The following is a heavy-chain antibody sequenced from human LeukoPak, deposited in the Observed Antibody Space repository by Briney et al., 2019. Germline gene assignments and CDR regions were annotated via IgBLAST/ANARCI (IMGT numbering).Heavy chain of an antibody. CDR3: ARPYGLKTGVIGNDAFDI. V-gene: IGHV4-39*01. CDR1: GGSISSSSYY. D-gene: IGHD7-27*01. Sequence: SETLSLTCTVSGGSISSSSYYWGWIRQPPGKGLEWIGSIYYSGSTYYNPSLKSRVTISVDTSKNQFSLKLSSVTAADTAVYYCARPYGLKTGVIGNDAFDIWGQGTMVTVSS. J-gene: IGHJ3*02. CDR2: IYYSGST.